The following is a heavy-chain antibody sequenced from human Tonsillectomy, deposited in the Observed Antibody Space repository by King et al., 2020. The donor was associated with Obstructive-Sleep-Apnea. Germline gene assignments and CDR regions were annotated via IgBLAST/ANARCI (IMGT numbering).Heavy chain of an antibody. D-gene: IGHD4-17*01. Sequence: VQLVQSGAEVKKPGSSVKVSCKASGVTFSSYAISWVRQAPGQGLEWMGGIIPIFGTANYAQQFQGRVKITADESTSTAYMELSSLRSEDTAVYYCARERRSGYGDPAYYYYGMDVWGQGTTVTVSS. V-gene: IGHV1-69*01. CDR3: ARERRSGYGDPAYYYYGMDV. J-gene: IGHJ6*02. CDR1: GVTFSSYA. CDR2: IIPIFGTA.